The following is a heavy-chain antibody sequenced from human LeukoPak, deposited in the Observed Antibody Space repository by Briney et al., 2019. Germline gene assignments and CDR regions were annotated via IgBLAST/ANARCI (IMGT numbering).Heavy chain of an antibody. CDR3: ARESRLGPVIKFDP. Sequence: SETLSLTCAVYGGSFSGYYWSWIRQPPGKGLEWIGEINHSGSTNYNPSLKSRVTISVDMSKNQFSLKLSSVTAADTAVYYCARESRLGPVIKFDPWGQGTLVTVSS. J-gene: IGHJ5*02. CDR1: GGSFSGYY. CDR2: INHSGST. V-gene: IGHV4-34*01. D-gene: IGHD2-21*01.